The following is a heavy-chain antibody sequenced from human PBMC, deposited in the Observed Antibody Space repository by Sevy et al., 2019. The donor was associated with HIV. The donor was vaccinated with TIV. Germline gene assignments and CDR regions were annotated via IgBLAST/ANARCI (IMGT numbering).Heavy chain of an antibody. V-gene: IGHV3-53*01. CDR2: IYSGDST. CDR1: GFTVSNNY. CDR3: ARLSVYYYDSSGYYTTGNAFDI. J-gene: IGHJ3*02. Sequence: GESLKISCAASGFTVSNNYMSWVRQPPGKGLQWVSVIYSGDSTYYADSVKGRFTISRDNSKNTLYLQMNSLRAEDTAVYYCARLSVYYYDSSGYYTTGNAFDIWGQGTMVTVSS. D-gene: IGHD3-22*01.